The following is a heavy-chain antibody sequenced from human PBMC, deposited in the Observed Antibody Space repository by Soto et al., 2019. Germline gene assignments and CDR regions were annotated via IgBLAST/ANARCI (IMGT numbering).Heavy chain of an antibody. CDR1: GFTFSSYA. Sequence: GGSLRLSCAASGFTFSSYAMHWVRQAPGKGLEWVAVISYDGSNKYYADSVKGRFTISRDNSKNTLYLQMNSLRAEDTAVYYCARDYGGNTYLDYWGQGTLVTVSS. J-gene: IGHJ4*02. CDR2: ISYDGSNK. CDR3: ARDYGGNTYLDY. V-gene: IGHV3-30-3*01. D-gene: IGHD4-17*01.